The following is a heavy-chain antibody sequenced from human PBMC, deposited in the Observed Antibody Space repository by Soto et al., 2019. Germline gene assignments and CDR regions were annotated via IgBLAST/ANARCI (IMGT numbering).Heavy chain of an antibody. J-gene: IGHJ4*02. CDR3: ARVRYYGSGSYYDFEY. V-gene: IGHV1-69*13. D-gene: IGHD3-10*01. CDR1: GGTFSSYA. CDR2: IIPIFGTA. Sequence: SLKVSCKASGGTFSSYAISWVRQAPGQGLEWMGGIIPIFGTANYAQKFQGRVTITADESTSTAYMELSSLRSEDTAVYYCARVRYYGSGSYYDFEYWGQGTLVTVSS.